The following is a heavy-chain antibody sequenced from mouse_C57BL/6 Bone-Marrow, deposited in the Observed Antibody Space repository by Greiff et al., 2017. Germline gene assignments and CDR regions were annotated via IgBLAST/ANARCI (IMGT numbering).Heavy chain of an antibody. CDR2: ISSGGSYT. J-gene: IGHJ2*01. CDR1: GFTFSSYG. D-gene: IGHD1-1*01. CDR3: ARLGYYGSSYFDY. Sequence: EVQRVESGGDLVKPGGSLKLSCAASGFTFSSYGMSWVRQTPDKRLEWVATISSGGSYTYYPDSVKGRFTISRDNAKNTLYLQMSSLKSEDTAMYYGARLGYYGSSYFDYWGQGTTLTVSS. V-gene: IGHV5-6*01.